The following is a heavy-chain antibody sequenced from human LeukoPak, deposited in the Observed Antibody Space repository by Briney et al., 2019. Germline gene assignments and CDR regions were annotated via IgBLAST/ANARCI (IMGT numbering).Heavy chain of an antibody. CDR3: AKYLPGGAVSGAFDY. Sequence: GGSLRLSCAASGFTFSSYAMSWVRQAPGKGLEWVSAISGSGGSTYYADSVKGRFTISRDNSKTTLYPQMNSLRGEDTAVYYCAKYLPGGAVSGAFDYWGQGTLVTVSS. V-gene: IGHV3-23*01. D-gene: IGHD6-19*01. J-gene: IGHJ4*02. CDR1: GFTFSSYA. CDR2: ISGSGGST.